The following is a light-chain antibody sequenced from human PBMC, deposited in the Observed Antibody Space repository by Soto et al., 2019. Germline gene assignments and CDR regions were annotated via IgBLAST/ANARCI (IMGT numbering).Light chain of an antibody. CDR2: GAS. CDR3: QQYGSSPGT. J-gene: IGKJ2*01. CDR1: QSVSSSY. V-gene: IGKV3-20*01. Sequence: EIVLTQSPGTLSLSPGERATLSCRASQSVSSSYLAWYQQNPGQAPRLLIYGASSRATGIPDRFSGSGSGIDFTLTISRLEPEDFAVYYCQQYGSSPGTFGQGTKLEIK.